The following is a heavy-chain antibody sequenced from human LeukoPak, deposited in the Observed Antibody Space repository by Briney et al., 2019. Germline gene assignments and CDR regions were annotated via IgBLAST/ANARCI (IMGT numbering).Heavy chain of an antibody. Sequence: SETLSLTCTVSGGSISSYYWSWIRQPPGKGLEWIGYIYYSGSTNYNPSLKSRVTISVDTSKNQFSLKLSSVTAADTAVYYCAGLYGYYFDYWGQETLVTVSS. CDR2: IYYSGST. D-gene: IGHD3-16*01. J-gene: IGHJ4*02. V-gene: IGHV4-59*01. CDR3: AGLYGYYFDY. CDR1: GGSISSYY.